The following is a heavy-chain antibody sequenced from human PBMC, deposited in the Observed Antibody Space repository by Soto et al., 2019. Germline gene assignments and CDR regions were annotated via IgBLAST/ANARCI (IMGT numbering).Heavy chain of an antibody. CDR2: IYYSGST. CDR1: GGSINSYY. V-gene: IGHV4-59*08. J-gene: IGHJ4*02. D-gene: IGHD3-10*01. Sequence: QVQLQESGPGLVKPSETLSLTCTVSGGSINSYYWGWIRQPPGKGLEWIGYIYYSGSTNYNPSLKRRITISVGTSKTQFSLKRSSVTAADTAVYYCARRYGLGFDCWGQGTLVTVSS. CDR3: ARRYGLGFDC.